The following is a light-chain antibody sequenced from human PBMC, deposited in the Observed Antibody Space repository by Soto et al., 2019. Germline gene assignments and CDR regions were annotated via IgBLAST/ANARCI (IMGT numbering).Light chain of an antibody. CDR2: GAS. CDR1: HSVSSSY. J-gene: IGKJ2*01. CDR3: HQYGSAPPYT. V-gene: IGKV3-20*01. Sequence: EIVLTQDPGTLSLSPGQRATLSCRASHSVSSSYLAWYQQKPGQAPRLLIYGASSRATGIPDRFSGSGSGTDVTLTISRLEPEDFGVYYCHQYGSAPPYTFGQGTTLEIK.